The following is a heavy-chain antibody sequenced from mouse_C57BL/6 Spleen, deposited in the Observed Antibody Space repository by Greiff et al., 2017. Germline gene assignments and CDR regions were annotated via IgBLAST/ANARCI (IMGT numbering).Heavy chain of an antibody. CDR1: GYTFTSYW. CDR2: IDPSDSYT. Sequence: QVQLQQPGAELVKPGASVKLSCKASGYTFTSYWMQWVKQRPGQGLEWIGEIDPSDSYTNYNQKLKGKAKLTVDTSSSTAYMQLSSLTSEDSAVYYCARGILITTRYFDYWGQGTTLTVSS. J-gene: IGHJ2*01. CDR3: ARGILITTRYFDY. D-gene: IGHD1-1*01. V-gene: IGHV1-50*01.